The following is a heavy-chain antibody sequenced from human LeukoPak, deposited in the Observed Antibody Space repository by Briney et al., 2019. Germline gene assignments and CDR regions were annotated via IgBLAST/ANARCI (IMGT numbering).Heavy chain of an antibody. V-gene: IGHV4-34*01. J-gene: IGHJ4*02. D-gene: IGHD3-16*02. CDR1: GGSFSGYY. CDR3: ARGPYDYVWGSYRYTFDY. Sequence: PSETLSLTYAVYGGSFSGYYWSWIRQPPGKGLEWIGEINHSGSTNYNPSLKSRVTISVDTSKNQFSLKLSSVTAADTAVYYCARGPYDYVWGSYRYTFDYWGQGTLVTVSS. CDR2: INHSGST.